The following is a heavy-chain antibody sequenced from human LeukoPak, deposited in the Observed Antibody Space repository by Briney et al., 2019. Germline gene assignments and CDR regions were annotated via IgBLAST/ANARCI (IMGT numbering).Heavy chain of an antibody. CDR2: INWNGGST. J-gene: IGHJ3*02. D-gene: IGHD5-12*01. Sequence: GGSLRLSCAASGFTFDDYGMSWVRQAPGKGLEWVSGINWNGGSTGYADSVKGRFTISRDNAKNSLYLQMNSLRAEDTAVYYCARDIVATSGDAFDIWGQGTMVTVSS. CDR1: GFTFDDYG. CDR3: ARDIVATSGDAFDI. V-gene: IGHV3-20*04.